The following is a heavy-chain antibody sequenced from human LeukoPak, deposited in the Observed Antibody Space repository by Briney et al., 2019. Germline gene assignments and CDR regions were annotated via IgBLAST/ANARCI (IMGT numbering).Heavy chain of an antibody. CDR3: ARDDSGYDYSFDY. CDR2: TYYRSKWNN. Sequence: SQTLSLTFAISGDSVSSNSGAWNWIRHSPSRGLEWLRRTYYRSKWNNDYAVSVKSRITINPDTSKNQFSLQLNSVTPEDTAVYYCARDDSGYDYSFDYWGQGTLVTVSS. J-gene: IGHJ4*02. V-gene: IGHV6-1*01. D-gene: IGHD5-12*01. CDR1: GDSVSSNSGA.